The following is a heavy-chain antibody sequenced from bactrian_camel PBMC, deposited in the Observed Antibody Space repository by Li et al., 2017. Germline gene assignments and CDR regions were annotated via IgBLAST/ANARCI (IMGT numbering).Heavy chain of an antibody. V-gene: IGHV3-2*01. D-gene: IGHD7*01. CDR3: ATIGLWHFWEPDY. Sequence: HVQLVESGGGLVQPGGSLRLSCAASGFATFSTYAMSWVRQAPGKGLEWVSSIHVDDRNTVYASSVKGRFTIFRDNAKNTVYLRMNSLKSEDTALYYCATIGLWHFWEPDYWGQGTQVTVS. CDR1: GFATFSTYA. CDR2: IHVDDRNT. J-gene: IGHJ4*01.